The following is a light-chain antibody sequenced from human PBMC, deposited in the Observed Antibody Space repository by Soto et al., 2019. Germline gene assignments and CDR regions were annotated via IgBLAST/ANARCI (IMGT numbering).Light chain of an antibody. V-gene: IGKV4-1*01. Sequence: DIVMTQSPDSLAVSLGERATINCKSSQSILSSSNNKNYLAWYQHKPGQAPRLLIYDAFNRATGVPTRFSGSGSGTDFTLTISSLEPEDFAVYYCQQRNRWPPVTFGGGTRVEIK. CDR1: QSILSSSNNKNY. CDR2: DAF. J-gene: IGKJ4*01. CDR3: QQRNRWPPVT.